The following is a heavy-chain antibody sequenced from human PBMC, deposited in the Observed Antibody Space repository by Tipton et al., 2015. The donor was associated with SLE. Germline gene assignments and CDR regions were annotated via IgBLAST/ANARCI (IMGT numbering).Heavy chain of an antibody. Sequence: QSGAEVKKPGASVKVSCKASGYTFTSYGISWVRQAPGQGLEWMGWISAYTGNTNYAQKLQGRVTMTTDTSTSTAYMELRSLRSDDTAMYYCARELSGSYYEGIDYWGQGTLVTVSS. D-gene: IGHD1-26*01. V-gene: IGHV1-18*01. CDR3: ARELSGSYYEGIDY. CDR1: GYTFTSYG. J-gene: IGHJ4*02. CDR2: ISAYTGNT.